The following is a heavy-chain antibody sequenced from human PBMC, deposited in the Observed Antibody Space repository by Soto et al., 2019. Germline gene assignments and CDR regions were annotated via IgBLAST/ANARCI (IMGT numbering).Heavy chain of an antibody. CDR1: GGSFSSYI. J-gene: IGHJ6*02. CDR2: IIPVLGVE. D-gene: IGHD1-1*01. CDR3: ERSPSPGCASQSYYGMDV. V-gene: IGHV1-69*02. Sequence: QVQLVQSGAEVKKPGSSVKVSCKASGGSFSSYIVSWVRQAPGQGLEWMGRIIPVLGVEYYAQKFQGRVTITADKSTRTANMGLSSLRSEETAVYYWERSPSPGCASQSYYGMDVWGRGTTVTVS.